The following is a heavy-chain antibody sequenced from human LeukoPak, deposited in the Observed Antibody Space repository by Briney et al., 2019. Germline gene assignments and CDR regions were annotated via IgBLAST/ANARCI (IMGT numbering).Heavy chain of an antibody. CDR2: INPNSGGT. CDR1: GYTFTGYY. D-gene: IGHD3-10*01. J-gene: IGHJ3*02. Sequence: ASVKVSCKASGYTFTGYYMHWVRQAPGQGLEWMGWINPNSGGTNYAQKFQGWVTMTRDTSISTAHMELSRLRSDDTAVYYCARDRRSHYYGSGTYHPDAFDIWGQGTMVTVSS. CDR3: ARDRRSHYYGSGTYHPDAFDI. V-gene: IGHV1-2*04.